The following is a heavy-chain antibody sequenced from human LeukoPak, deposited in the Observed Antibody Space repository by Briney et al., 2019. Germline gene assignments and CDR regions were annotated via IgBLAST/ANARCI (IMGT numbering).Heavy chain of an antibody. D-gene: IGHD3-22*01. V-gene: IGHV4-38-2*02. CDR1: GYSISSGYY. Sequence: SETLSLTCTVSGYSISSGYYWGWIRQPPGKGLEWIGSIYHSGSTYYNPSLKSRVTISVDTSKNQFSLKLSSVTAADTAVYYCASGDSTGIHGPYWGQGTLVTVSS. CDR2: IYHSGST. J-gene: IGHJ4*02. CDR3: ASGDSTGIHGPY.